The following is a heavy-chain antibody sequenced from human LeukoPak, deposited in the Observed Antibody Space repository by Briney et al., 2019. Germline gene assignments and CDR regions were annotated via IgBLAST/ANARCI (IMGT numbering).Heavy chain of an antibody. CDR1: GVSIRSFY. D-gene: IGHD5-24*01. J-gene: IGHJ4*02. Sequence: PSETLSLTCTVSGVSIRSFYWSWIRQPPGKGLEWIGYFYYSGSTNYNPSLKSRVTISVDTSKNQFSLKLSSVTAADTAVYYCARDPGRWQQLGYFDYWGQGTLVTVSS. CDR3: ARDPGRWQQLGYFDY. V-gene: IGHV4-59*01. CDR2: FYYSGST.